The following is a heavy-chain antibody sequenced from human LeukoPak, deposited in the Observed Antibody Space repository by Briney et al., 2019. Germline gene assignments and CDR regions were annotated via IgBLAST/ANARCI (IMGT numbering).Heavy chain of an antibody. Sequence: SETLSLTCTVSGGSMSSYYWTWIRQPPGRGLEWIGHIYYTGSTSYNPSLKSRVTMSVDTSKNQFSLKLSSVTVSDTAVYYCARAGAGNEYVGLFDYWGQGTLVTVSS. D-gene: IGHD3-16*01. J-gene: IGHJ4*02. V-gene: IGHV4-59*12. CDR3: ARAGAGNEYVGLFDY. CDR2: IYYTGST. CDR1: GGSMSSYY.